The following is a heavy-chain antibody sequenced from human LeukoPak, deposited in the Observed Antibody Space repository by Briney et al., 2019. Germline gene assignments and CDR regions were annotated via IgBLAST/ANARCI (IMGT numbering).Heavy chain of an antibody. CDR3: ARVIPGGSYYFDY. D-gene: IGHD3-22*01. CDR2: ISSSGSNI. V-gene: IGHV3-11*01. CDR1: GFTFSDYY. J-gene: IGHJ4*02. Sequence: GGSLRLTCAASGFTFSDYYMSWLRQAPGKGLEWVSYISSSGSNIYYEDSVKGRITISRDNGKNSLYLQMNSLRAEDTAVYYCARVIPGGSYYFDYWGQGTLVTVSS.